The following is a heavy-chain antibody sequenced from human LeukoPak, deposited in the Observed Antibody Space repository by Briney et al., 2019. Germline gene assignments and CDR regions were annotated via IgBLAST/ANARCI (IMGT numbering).Heavy chain of an antibody. V-gene: IGHV3-64*01. CDR3: ARDIRDDYGDYVFDY. Sequence: GGSLRLSCAASGFTFSSYAMHWVRQAPGKGLEYVSAISSNGGSTYYAHSVKGRFTISRDNSKNTLYLQMGSLRAEDMAVYYCARDIRDDYGDYVFDYWGQGTLVTVSS. D-gene: IGHD4-17*01. CDR1: GFTFSSYA. CDR2: ISSNGGST. J-gene: IGHJ4*02.